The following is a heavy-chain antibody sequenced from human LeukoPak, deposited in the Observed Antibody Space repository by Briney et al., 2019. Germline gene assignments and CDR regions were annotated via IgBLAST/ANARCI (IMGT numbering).Heavy chain of an antibody. CDR3: ARDGRVGATRLNI. D-gene: IGHD1-26*01. CDR1: GLTGRNKY. CDR2: IYSDDST. V-gene: IGHV3-66*02. J-gene: IGHJ3*02. Sequence: GSLRLSCSASGLTGRNKYMSWVRQAPRKGLEWVSVIYSDDSTYYADSVRGRFTISRDNSKNTLYLQMNSLRAEDTAVYYCARDGRVGATRLNIWGQGTMVTVSS.